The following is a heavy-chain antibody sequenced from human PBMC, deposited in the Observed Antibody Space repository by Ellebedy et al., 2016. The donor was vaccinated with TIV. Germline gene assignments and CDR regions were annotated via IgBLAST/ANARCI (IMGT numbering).Heavy chain of an antibody. CDR2: ISAYNGNT. J-gene: IGHJ4*02. D-gene: IGHD3-22*01. CDR1: GYTFATYS. Sequence: ASVKVSCXASGYTFATYSINWVRQAPGQGLEWMGWISAYNGNTNYAQKFQGRVTMTTDTFTNTAYMELRSLRSDDTAVYYCAKYYYDPTGYYEEFDYWGQGTLVTVSS. V-gene: IGHV1-18*01. CDR3: AKYYYDPTGYYEEFDY.